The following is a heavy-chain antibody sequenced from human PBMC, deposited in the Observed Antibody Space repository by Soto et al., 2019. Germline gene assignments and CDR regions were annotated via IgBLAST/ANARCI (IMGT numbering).Heavy chain of an antibody. CDR2: INHSGST. D-gene: IGHD2-15*01. Sequence: TLSLTCAVYGGSFSGYSWSWIRQPPGKGLEWIGEINHSGSTNYNPSLKSRVTISLDTSKNQLSLKLSSVTAADRAVYYCARGGVRWMVPAYFDHWGQGTLVTVSS. CDR3: ARGGVRWMVPAYFDH. V-gene: IGHV4-34*01. CDR1: GGSFSGYS. J-gene: IGHJ4*02.